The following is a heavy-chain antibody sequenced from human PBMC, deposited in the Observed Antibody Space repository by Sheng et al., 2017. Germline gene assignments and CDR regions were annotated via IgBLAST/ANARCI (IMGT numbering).Heavy chain of an antibody. D-gene: IGHD1-26*01. CDR3: SRAIGSGSPHF. J-gene: IGHJ4*02. V-gene: IGHV3-49*04. CDR2: IRKKAYGATA. Sequence: EVQLVESRGGLVQPGQSLRLSCTTSGFSFGEYAMTWVRKAPGKGLEWVGFIRKKAYGATAEYAASVKGRFTISRDDSKRITYLQMDSLKTEDTAMYYCSRAIGSGSPHFWGQGTLVTVSS. CDR1: GFSFGEYA.